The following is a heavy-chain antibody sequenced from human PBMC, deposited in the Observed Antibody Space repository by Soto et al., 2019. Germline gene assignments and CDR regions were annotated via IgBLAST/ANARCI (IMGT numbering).Heavy chain of an antibody. CDR1: GDTSNNYV. CDR2: IVPTFASA. CDR3: ARSLSYYDFWIGYYPNGMAL. V-gene: IGHV1-69*01. Sequence: QVPLEQSGTEVKKPGSSVKVSCKASGDTSNNYVVSWVRQAPGQGLEWMGGIVPTFASANYEQKFQGRVSMTPHESTRTVYMELNSLMSEDTAVYYCARSLSYYDFWIGYYPNGMALWGQGTTVTVSS. J-gene: IGHJ6*02. D-gene: IGHD3-3*01.